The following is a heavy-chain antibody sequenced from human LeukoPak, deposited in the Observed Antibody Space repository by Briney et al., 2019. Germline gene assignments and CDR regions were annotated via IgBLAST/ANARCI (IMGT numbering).Heavy chain of an antibody. CDR1: GFTFSSYS. V-gene: IGHV3-21*01. CDR2: ISSSSSYI. J-gene: IGHJ4*02. Sequence: GGSLRLSCAASGFTFSSYSMNWVRQAPGKGLEWASSISSSSSYIYYADSVKGRFTISRDNAKNSLYLQMNSLRAEDTAVYYCARDHFSYFDYWGQGTLVTVSS. CDR3: ARDHFSYFDY.